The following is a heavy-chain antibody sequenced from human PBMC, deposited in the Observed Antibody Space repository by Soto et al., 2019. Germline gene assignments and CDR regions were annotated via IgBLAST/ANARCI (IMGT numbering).Heavy chain of an antibody. CDR1: GYKFSYYA. V-gene: IGHV1-18*01. CDR3: VRCYCSVGSCYACWHFDL. D-gene: IGHD2-15*01. Sequence: QVQLVQSGGEVKKPGASVKVSCQASGYKFSYYAISWVRQAPGQGLEWMGWISASTRNTDQAQNFQGRVIMTLDTSTKTAYMELSSMRSDDTAVYYCVRCYCSVGSCYACWHFDLWGRGTLVTVSS. J-gene: IGHJ2*01. CDR2: ISASTRNT.